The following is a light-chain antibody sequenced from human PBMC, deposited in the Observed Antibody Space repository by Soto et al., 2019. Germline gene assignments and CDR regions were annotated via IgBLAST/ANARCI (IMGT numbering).Light chain of an antibody. Sequence: QSALTQPASVSGSPGQSITISCTGTSSDVGGYNYVSWYQQHPGKAPKLLIYEVSNRPSGVSSRFSGSKSGDTASLTISGLQAEDEADYYCSSYTTSGPVFGLGTQLTVL. V-gene: IGLV2-14*01. CDR3: SSYTTSGPV. CDR2: EVS. CDR1: SSDVGGYNY. J-gene: IGLJ7*01.